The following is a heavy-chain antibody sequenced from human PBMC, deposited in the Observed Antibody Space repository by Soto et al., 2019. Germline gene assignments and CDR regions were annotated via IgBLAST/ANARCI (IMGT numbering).Heavy chain of an antibody. CDR3: ARGNSLVVPELTFTWFDR. D-gene: IGHD2-2*01. V-gene: IGHV1-69*06. J-gene: IGHJ5*02. Sequence: ASVKVSCKASGGTFSSYAISWVRQAPGQGLEWMGGIIPIFGTANYAQKFQGRVTITADKSTSTAYMELSSLRSEDTAVYYCARGNSLVVPELTFTWFDRWRKGPLVT. CDR2: IIPIFGTA. CDR1: GGTFSSYA.